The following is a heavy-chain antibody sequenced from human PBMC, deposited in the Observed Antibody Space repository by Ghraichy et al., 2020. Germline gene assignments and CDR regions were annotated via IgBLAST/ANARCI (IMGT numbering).Heavy chain of an antibody. D-gene: IGHD2-21*01. CDR2: IWYDGSNK. CDR3: ARDTDCCGDCYSSEYFQH. CDR1: GFTFSSYG. J-gene: IGHJ1*01. Sequence: GGSLRLSCAASGFTFSSYGMHWVRQAPGKGLEWVAVIWYDGSNKYYADSVKGRFTISRDNSKKTLYLQMNSLRAEDTAVYYCARDTDCCGDCYSSEYFQHWGQGTLVTVSS. V-gene: IGHV3-33*01.